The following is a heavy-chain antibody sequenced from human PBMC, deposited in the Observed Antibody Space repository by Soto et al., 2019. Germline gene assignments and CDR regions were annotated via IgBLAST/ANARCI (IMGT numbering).Heavy chain of an antibody. CDR1: GYTFRNFG. CDR2: ISAYNANA. CDR3: ARGNSYFDY. V-gene: IGHV1-18*01. Sequence: QIQLLQSGAEVKKPGASVKVTCKASGYTFRNFGISCVRQAPGQGPEWMGWISAYNANANYAQKFQGRLTMTADTSTSTAYMELRSLRSDDTAVYYCARGNSYFDYWGQGTLVTVSS. J-gene: IGHJ4*02.